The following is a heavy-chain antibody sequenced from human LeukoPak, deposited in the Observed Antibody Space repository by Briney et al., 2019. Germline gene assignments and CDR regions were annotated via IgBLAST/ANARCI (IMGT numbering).Heavy chain of an antibody. CDR1: DYSISSGYY. Sequence: SETLSLTCAVSDYSISSGYYWGWIRQPPGKGLEWIVSIYYSGTTYFNPSLKSRVTISVDTSKNQFSLNLSSVTAADTAVYYCARELSSSLVLLDYWGQGTLVTVSS. CDR2: IYYSGTT. V-gene: IGHV4-38-2*02. J-gene: IGHJ4*02. D-gene: IGHD6-13*01. CDR3: ARELSSSLVLLDY.